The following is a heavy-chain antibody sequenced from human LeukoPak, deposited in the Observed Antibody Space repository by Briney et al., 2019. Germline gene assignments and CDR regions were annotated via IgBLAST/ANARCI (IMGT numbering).Heavy chain of an antibody. Sequence: GGSLRLSCAASGFTFSSYAMSWVRQAPGKGLEWVSSISSSSSYIYYADSVKGRFTISRDNAKNSLYLQMNSLRAEDTAVYYCARGPHQDAFDIWGQGTMVTVSS. CDR3: ARGPHQDAFDI. CDR1: GFTFSSYA. V-gene: IGHV3-21*01. D-gene: IGHD2-2*01. J-gene: IGHJ3*02. CDR2: ISSSSSYI.